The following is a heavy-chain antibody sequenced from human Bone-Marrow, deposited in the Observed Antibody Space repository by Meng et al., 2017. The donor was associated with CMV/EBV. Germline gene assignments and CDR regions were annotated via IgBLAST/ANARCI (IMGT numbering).Heavy chain of an antibody. CDR2: IKSKTDGGAT. Sequence: GESLKISCAASGFTFSSYAMSWVRQAPGKGLEWAGRIKSKTDGGATDYAAPVKGRFTISRDDSKNTLYLQMNSLKTEDTAVYYCTTVNWGSGPKGYWGQGTLVTVSS. CDR3: TTVNWGSGPKGY. CDR1: GFTFSSYA. D-gene: IGHD7-27*01. J-gene: IGHJ4*02. V-gene: IGHV3-15*01.